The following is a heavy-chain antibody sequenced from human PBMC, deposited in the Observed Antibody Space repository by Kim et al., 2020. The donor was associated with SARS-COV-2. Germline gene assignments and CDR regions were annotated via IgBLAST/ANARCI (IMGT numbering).Heavy chain of an antibody. D-gene: IGHD2-15*01. CDR1: GGSFSGYY. CDR3: ARDQKGVGYDY. CDR2: INHSGST. V-gene: IGHV4-34*01. Sequence: SETLSLTCAVYGGSFSGYYWSWIRQPPGKGLEWIGEINHSGSTNYNPSLKSRVTISVDTSKNQFSLKLSSVTAADTAVYYCARDQKGVGYDYWGQGTLVT. J-gene: IGHJ4*02.